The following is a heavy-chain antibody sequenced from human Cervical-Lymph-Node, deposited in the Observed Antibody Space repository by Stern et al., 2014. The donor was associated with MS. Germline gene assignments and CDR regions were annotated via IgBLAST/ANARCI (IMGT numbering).Heavy chain of an antibody. V-gene: IGHV3-33*01. J-gene: IGHJ4*02. CDR2: MWYDGSTK. D-gene: IGHD6-6*01. CDR3: ARGLDYFDF. Sequence: VQLVQSGGGVVQPGRSLRLSCAASGFTFSAYNMHWVRQAPGKGLEWVAVMWYDGSTKYYADSVKGRFTISRDNSKNTLFLQLSSLRAEDTAVFYCARGLDYFDFWGRGTLVTVSS. CDR1: GFTFSAYN.